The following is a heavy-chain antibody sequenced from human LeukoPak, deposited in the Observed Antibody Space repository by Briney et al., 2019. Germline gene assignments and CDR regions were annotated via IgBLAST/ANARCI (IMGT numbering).Heavy chain of an antibody. Sequence: GGSLRLSCAASGFTFSSYAMSWVRQAPGKGLAWVSTISGGKIYYADSVKGRFTISRDISKNTLYLQMNSLRAEDTAIYYCAKSENGDSSTFDYWGQGTLVTVSS. CDR3: AKSENGDSSTFDY. V-gene: IGHV3-23*01. D-gene: IGHD4-17*01. J-gene: IGHJ4*02. CDR1: GFTFSSYA. CDR2: ISGGKI.